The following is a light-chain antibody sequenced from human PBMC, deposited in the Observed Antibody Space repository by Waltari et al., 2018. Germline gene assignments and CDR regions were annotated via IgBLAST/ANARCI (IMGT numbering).Light chain of an antibody. Sequence: EIVMTQPPATLSVSPGERATLSCRASQSVSSNLAWYQLKPGQAPRLLIYGASTRATGIPARFSGSGSGTEFTLTISSLQSEDFAVYYCQQYNNWPPVWTFGQGTKVEIK. CDR1: QSVSSN. CDR3: QQYNNWPPVWT. CDR2: GAS. J-gene: IGKJ1*01. V-gene: IGKV3-15*01.